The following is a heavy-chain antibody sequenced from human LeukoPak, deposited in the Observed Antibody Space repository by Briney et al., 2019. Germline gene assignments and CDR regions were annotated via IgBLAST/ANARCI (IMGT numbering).Heavy chain of an antibody. CDR2: ISYDGNTI. J-gene: IGHJ4*02. CDR3: ARSGGLQKFDY. CDR1: AFTFSNYA. V-gene: IGHV3-30-3*01. D-gene: IGHD4-11*01. Sequence: PGGSLRLSCAASAFTFSNYAVHWVRQAPGKGLQWVAVISYDGNTIHYADSVKGRFTISRDTSKNTLYLQMNSLRTEDTAVYYCARSGGLQKFDYWGQGTLVTVSS.